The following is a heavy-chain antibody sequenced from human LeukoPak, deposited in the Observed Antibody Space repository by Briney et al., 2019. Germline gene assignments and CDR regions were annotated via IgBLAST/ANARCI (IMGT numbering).Heavy chain of an antibody. D-gene: IGHD3-9*01. CDR1: GYSISSEYY. J-gene: IGHJ4*02. Sequence: SGTLSLTCTVSGYSISSEYYWGWIRQPPGKGLEWIGSIYHSGSTYYNPSLKSRVTISVDTSKNQFSLKLSSVTAADTAVYYCARGPLYFDWLLDIVSRGFYFDYWGQGTLVTVSS. V-gene: IGHV4-38-2*02. CDR2: IYHSGST. CDR3: ARGPLYFDWLLDIVSRGFYFDY.